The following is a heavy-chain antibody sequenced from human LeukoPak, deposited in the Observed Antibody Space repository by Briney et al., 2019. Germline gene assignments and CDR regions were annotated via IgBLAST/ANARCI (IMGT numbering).Heavy chain of an antibody. CDR1: GGSFSGYY. CDR3: ARHTMVWGVGFDP. D-gene: IGHD3-10*01. Sequence: TPSETLSLTCAVYGGSFSGYYWSWIRQPPGKGLEWIGEINHSGSTNYNPSLKSRVTISVDTSKNQFSLKLSSVTAADTAVYYCARHTMVWGVGFDPWGQGTLVTVSS. CDR2: INHSGST. J-gene: IGHJ5*02. V-gene: IGHV4-34*01.